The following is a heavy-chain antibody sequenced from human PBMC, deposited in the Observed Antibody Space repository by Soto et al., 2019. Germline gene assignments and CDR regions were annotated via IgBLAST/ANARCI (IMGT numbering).Heavy chain of an antibody. CDR3: ARYCSSTSCQFDP. CDR1: GYTFTGYY. Sequence: ASVKVSCKASGYTFTGYYIHWVRQALGQGLEWVGGINPNSGASNYAQKFQGRVTMTRDTSISTAYMELSSLRSDDTAVYYCARYCSSTSCQFDPWGQGTLVTVS. V-gene: IGHV1-2*02. D-gene: IGHD2-2*01. CDR2: INPNSGAS. J-gene: IGHJ5*02.